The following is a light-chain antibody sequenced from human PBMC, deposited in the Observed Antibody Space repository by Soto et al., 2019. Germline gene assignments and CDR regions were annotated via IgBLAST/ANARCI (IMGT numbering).Light chain of an antibody. Sequence: QPVLTQPPSATGTPGQTVTVSCSGRGSGIGGNTVSWYQQLPGTAPRLLIRSNDRRPSGVPDRFSGSKSGASASLAISGLQSEDEADYYCATWDDSLDGPVFGGGTKVTVL. CDR3: ATWDDSLDGPV. CDR2: SND. CDR1: GSGIGGNT. J-gene: IGLJ3*02. V-gene: IGLV1-44*01.